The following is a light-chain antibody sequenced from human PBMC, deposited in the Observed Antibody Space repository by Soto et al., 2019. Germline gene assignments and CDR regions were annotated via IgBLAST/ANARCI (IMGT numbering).Light chain of an antibody. CDR3: LSYGKV. V-gene: IGLV2-23*01. CDR2: DGR. J-gene: IGLJ1*01. Sequence: QSALSQPASVPGSPGQSITISCTGINSGVVNYEYVSWYQQFPDKAPKLIIYDGRERPSGVSDRFSGSKSDNAASLTISALQTEDEAEYFCLSYGKVFGTGTKVTVL. CDR1: NSGVVNYEY.